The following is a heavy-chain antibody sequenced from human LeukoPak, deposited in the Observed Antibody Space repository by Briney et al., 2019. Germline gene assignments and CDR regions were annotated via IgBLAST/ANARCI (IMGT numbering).Heavy chain of an antibody. J-gene: IGHJ3*02. CDR3: ARDGPRYFDWLFQGDDAFDI. V-gene: IGHV3-7*01. Sequence: PGGSLRLSCAASGFTFSSYWMSWVRQAPGKGLEWVANIKQDGSEKYYVDSVKGRFTISRDNAKNSLYLQMNSLRAEDTAVYYCARDGPRYFDWLFQGDDAFDIWGQGTMVTVSS. CDR1: GFTFSSYW. D-gene: IGHD3-9*01. CDR2: IKQDGSEK.